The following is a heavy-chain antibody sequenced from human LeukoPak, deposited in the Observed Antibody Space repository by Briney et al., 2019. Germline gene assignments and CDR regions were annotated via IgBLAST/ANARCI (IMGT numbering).Heavy chain of an antibody. CDR1: GGTFSSYA. CDR3: ARGVIPYSSFDY. V-gene: IGHV1-69*13. D-gene: IGHD6-13*01. J-gene: IGHJ4*02. Sequence: ASVKVSCKASGGTFSSYAISWVRQAPGQGLEWIGGIIPIFGTANYAQKFQGRVTITADESTSTAYMELSSLRSEDTAVHYCARGVIPYSSFDYWGQGTLVTVSS. CDR2: IIPIFGTA.